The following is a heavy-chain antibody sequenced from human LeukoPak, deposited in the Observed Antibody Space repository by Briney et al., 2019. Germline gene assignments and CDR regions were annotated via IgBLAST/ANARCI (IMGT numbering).Heavy chain of an antibody. V-gene: IGHV5-51*01. CDR1: GYSFTSYW. CDR3: ASPTGISRGWFDP. J-gene: IGHJ5*02. D-gene: IGHD2-15*01. CDR2: IYPGDSDT. Sequence: GEPLKISWKGSGYSFTSYWIGWVRQMPGKGLEWMGIIYPGDSDTRYRPSFQGQVTISADKSISTAYLQWSSLKASDTAMYYCASPTGISRGWFDPWGQGTLVTVSS.